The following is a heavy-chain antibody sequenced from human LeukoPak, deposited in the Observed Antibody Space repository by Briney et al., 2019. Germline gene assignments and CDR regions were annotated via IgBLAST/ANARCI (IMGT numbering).Heavy chain of an antibody. D-gene: IGHD1-7*01. V-gene: IGHV1-2*02. CDR3: AREPPTAGTTSLPDY. CDR2: INPNSGGT. J-gene: IGHJ4*02. CDR1: GYTFTGYY. Sequence: GASVKVSCKASGYTFTGYYMQWVRQAPGQGLEWMGWINPNSGGTNYAQKFQGRVTMTRDMSISTAYMELSRLRSDDTAVYYCAREPPTAGTTSLPDYWGQGTLVTVSS.